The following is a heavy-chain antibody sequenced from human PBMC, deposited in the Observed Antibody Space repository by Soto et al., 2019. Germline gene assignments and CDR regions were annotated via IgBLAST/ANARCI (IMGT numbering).Heavy chain of an antibody. Sequence: QVQLAQSGAEVKKPGASVKVSCKASGYTFTSYGISWVRQAPGQGLEWMGWISAYNGNTNYAQKLQGRVTMTTDTATSTAYMELRSLRSDDTAVDYCARGGPGYCSGGSCLWDAFDIWGQGTKVTVSS. J-gene: IGHJ3*02. CDR2: ISAYNGNT. V-gene: IGHV1-18*01. D-gene: IGHD2-15*01. CDR1: GYTFTSYG. CDR3: ARGGPGYCSGGSCLWDAFDI.